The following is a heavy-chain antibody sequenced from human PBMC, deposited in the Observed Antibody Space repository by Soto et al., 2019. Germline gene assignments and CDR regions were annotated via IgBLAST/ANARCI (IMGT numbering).Heavy chain of an antibody. Sequence: SETLSPTCPFSGGSLRRGDYFWGLIRPHPGKGLEWIGYIYHSGSTYYNPSLKSRVSISVDTSENQFSLKLSSMTAADTAVYYCARTIIGRSLQWSFDYWGQGTLVTVSS. CDR3: ARTIIGRSLQWSFDY. CDR2: IYHSGST. J-gene: IGHJ4*02. D-gene: IGHD3-3*01. V-gene: IGHV4-31*03. CDR1: GGSLRRGDYF.